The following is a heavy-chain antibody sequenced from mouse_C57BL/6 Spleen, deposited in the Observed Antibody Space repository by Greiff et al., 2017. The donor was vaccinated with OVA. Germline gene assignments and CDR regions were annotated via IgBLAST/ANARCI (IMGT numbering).Heavy chain of an antibody. D-gene: IGHD1-1*01. CDR3: AITTVVAPYYAMDY. CDR2: IYPGDGDT. CDR1: GYAFSSYW. V-gene: IGHV1-80*01. Sequence: VKLVESGAELVKPGASVKISCKASGYAFSSYWMNWVKQRPGKGLEWIGQIYPGDGDTNYNGKFKGKATLTADKSSSTAYMQLSSLTSEDSAVYFCAITTVVAPYYAMDYWGQGTSVTVSS. J-gene: IGHJ4*01.